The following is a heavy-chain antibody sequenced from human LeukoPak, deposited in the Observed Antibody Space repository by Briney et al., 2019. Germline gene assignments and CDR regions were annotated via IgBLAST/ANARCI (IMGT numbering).Heavy chain of an antibody. CDR2: MNPNSGNT. Sequence: ASVKVSCKASGYTFTSYDINWVRQATGQGLEWMGWMNPNSGNTSYAQKFQGRVTMTRDTSTSTVYMELSSLRSEDTAVYYCARAVRIVLVVAAQTYFDYWGQGTLVTVSS. V-gene: IGHV1-8*01. CDR1: GYTFTSYD. J-gene: IGHJ4*02. D-gene: IGHD2-15*01. CDR3: ARAVRIVLVVAAQTYFDY.